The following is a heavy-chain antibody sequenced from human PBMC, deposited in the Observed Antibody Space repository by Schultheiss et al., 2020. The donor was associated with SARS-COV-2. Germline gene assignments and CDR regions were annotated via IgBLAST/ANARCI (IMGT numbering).Heavy chain of an antibody. Sequence: SETLSLTCAVYGGSFSGYYWSWIRQHPGKGLEWIGYIYYSGSTYYNPSLKSRVTISVDTSKNQFSLKLNSVTAADTAVYYCARDRGGLGNWFDPWGQGALVTVSS. J-gene: IGHJ5*02. CDR3: ARDRGGLGNWFDP. D-gene: IGHD3/OR15-3a*01. CDR1: GGSFSGYY. CDR2: IYYSGST. V-gene: IGHV4-31*11.